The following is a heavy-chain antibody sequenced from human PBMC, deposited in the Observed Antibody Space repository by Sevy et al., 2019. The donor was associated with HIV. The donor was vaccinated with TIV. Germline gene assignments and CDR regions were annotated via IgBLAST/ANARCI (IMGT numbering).Heavy chain of an antibody. Sequence: RGSLRLSCAASGFTFFSHVMSWVRQAPGNGLEWVSGLSGSGGTTYYADSVKGRFSISRDNSKNKLYLQMSSLRIEDTAVYYCATGTTDSSISWVFDVWGQGTMVTVSS. CDR3: ATGTTDSSISWVFDV. D-gene: IGHD6-13*01. J-gene: IGHJ3*01. CDR1: GFTFFSHV. V-gene: IGHV3-23*01. CDR2: LSGSGGTT.